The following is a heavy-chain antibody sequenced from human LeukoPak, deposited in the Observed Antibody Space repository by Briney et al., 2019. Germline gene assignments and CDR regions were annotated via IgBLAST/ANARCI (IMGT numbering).Heavy chain of an antibody. Sequence: PGGSLKLSCAASGFTFSGSARHWVRQASGKGLECVGRIRSKDNNYATAYAASVKGRFSVSRDDSKNTAYLQMNSLKIEDTAVYYCTRQGGYSYGYPFDFWGQGTLVTVSS. D-gene: IGHD5-18*01. CDR3: TRQGGYSYGYPFDF. CDR2: IRSKDNNYAT. CDR1: GFTFSGSA. J-gene: IGHJ4*02. V-gene: IGHV3-73*01.